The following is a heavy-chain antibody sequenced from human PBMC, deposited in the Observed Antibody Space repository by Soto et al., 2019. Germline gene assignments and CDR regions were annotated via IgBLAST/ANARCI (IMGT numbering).Heavy chain of an antibody. Sequence: SETLSLTCNMSGDSYSISTYSWNGIRQPPGKALQWIGFIYQSGVTSYNPSLASRVSISLDRSNNQCSLKLKSVTAADKDVYFFSGMPYTSGLRFDPWGPGTLVTVSS. CDR1: GDSYSISTYS. CDR3: SGMPYTSGLRFDP. CDR2: IYQSGVT. J-gene: IGHJ5*02. V-gene: IGHV4-30-2*01. D-gene: IGHD6-19*01.